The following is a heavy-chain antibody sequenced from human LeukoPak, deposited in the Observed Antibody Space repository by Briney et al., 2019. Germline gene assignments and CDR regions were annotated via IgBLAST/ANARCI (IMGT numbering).Heavy chain of an antibody. CDR1: GYTFTGYF. CDR3: AREDQTSRFDY. J-gene: IGHJ4*02. Sequence: ASVKVSCKTSGYTFTGYFMHWVRQAPGQGLEWMGWIHLKTGDTNYAQRFQGRVTLARDTSISTAYMELSRLRSDDTAVYYCAREDQTSRFDYWGQGTLVTVSS. V-gene: IGHV1-2*02. CDR2: IHLKTGDT.